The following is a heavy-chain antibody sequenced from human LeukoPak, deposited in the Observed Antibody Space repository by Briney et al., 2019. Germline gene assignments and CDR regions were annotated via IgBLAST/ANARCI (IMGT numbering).Heavy chain of an antibody. CDR1: GGAISSYY. D-gene: IGHD1-26*01. CDR3: ARDADGGVGATPFDY. Sequence: SETLSLTCSVSGGAISSYYWSWILQPAGKGLEWIGRIYTSGSTNYNPSLKSRVTMSVDTYKNQFSLKLSSVTAADTAVYYCARDADGGVGATPFDYWGQGTLVTVSS. V-gene: IGHV4-4*07. J-gene: IGHJ4*02. CDR2: IYTSGST.